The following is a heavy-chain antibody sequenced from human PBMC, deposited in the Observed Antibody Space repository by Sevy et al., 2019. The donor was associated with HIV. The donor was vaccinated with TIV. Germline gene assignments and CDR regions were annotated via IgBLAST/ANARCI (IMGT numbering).Heavy chain of an antibody. Sequence: ASVKVSCKASGYTFTSYGISWVRQAPGQGLEWMGWISAYNGNTNYAQKLQGRVTMTTDTSTSTADMGLRSLRSDDTAVNYCARFTTGYCSGGSCYVNEFWFDPWGQGTLVTVSS. V-gene: IGHV1-18*04. CDR1: GYTFTSYG. CDR2: ISAYNGNT. D-gene: IGHD2-15*01. CDR3: ARFTTGYCSGGSCYVNEFWFDP. J-gene: IGHJ5*02.